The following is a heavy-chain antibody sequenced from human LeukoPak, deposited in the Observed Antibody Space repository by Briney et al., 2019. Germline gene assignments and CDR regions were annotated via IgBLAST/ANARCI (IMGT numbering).Heavy chain of an antibody. D-gene: IGHD4-17*01. CDR1: GFTFSSYG. Sequence: GGSLRLSCAASGFTFSSYGMHWVRQAPGKGLEWVAVISYDGSNKYYADSVKGRFTISRDNPKNTLYLQMNSLRAEDTAVYYCAKDRDDYGDYPYYYGMDVWGKGTTVTVSS. V-gene: IGHV3-30*18. J-gene: IGHJ6*04. CDR2: ISYDGSNK. CDR3: AKDRDDYGDYPYYYGMDV.